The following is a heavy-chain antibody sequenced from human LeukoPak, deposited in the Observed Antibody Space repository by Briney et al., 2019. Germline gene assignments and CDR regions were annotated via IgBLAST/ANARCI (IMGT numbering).Heavy chain of an antibody. J-gene: IGHJ4*02. V-gene: IGHV3-74*01. CDR2: IANDGSST. CDR1: GLTFSSHW. CDR3: AKDFEELLPAYYFDY. Sequence: GGSLRLSCAASGLTFSSHWMHWVRQAPGKGLVWVSRIANDGSSTTYADSVKGRFTISRDNAKNMLYLQVNSLRAEDTAVYYCAKDFEELLPAYYFDYWGQGTLVTVSS. D-gene: IGHD1-26*01.